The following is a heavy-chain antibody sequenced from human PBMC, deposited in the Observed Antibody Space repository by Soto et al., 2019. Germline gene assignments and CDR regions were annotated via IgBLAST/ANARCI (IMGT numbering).Heavy chain of an antibody. Sequence: ASVKVSCKASGYTFTNYGISWVRQAPGQGLEWMGWISAYNGKTNYARKLQGRVTMTTDTSTSTAYMELRSLRSDDTAVYYCARDRYSRGPPNTYYFGQGNLVTISA. CDR3: ARDRYSRGPPNTYY. CDR1: GYTFTNYG. D-gene: IGHD6-19*01. V-gene: IGHV1-18*01. J-gene: IGHJ4*02. CDR2: ISAYNGKT.